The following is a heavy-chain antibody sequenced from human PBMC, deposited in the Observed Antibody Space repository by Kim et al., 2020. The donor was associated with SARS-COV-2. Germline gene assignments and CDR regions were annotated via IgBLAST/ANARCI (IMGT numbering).Heavy chain of an antibody. D-gene: IGHD4-4*01. J-gene: IGHJ4*02. CDR3: TRPVYSNSRDY. Sequence: AYAASVKGRFTISRDDSKNTAYLQMNSLKTEDTAVYYCTRPVYSNSRDYWGQGTLVTVSS. V-gene: IGHV3-73*01.